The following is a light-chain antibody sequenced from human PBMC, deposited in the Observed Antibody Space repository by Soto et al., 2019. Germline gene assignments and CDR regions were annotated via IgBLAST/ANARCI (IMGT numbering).Light chain of an antibody. CDR3: SSYSTTNILG. CDR2: DVN. V-gene: IGLV2-14*03. CDR1: SGDVGAYEH. J-gene: IGLJ1*01. Sequence: QSALTQPPSVSGSPGQSVTISCTGASGDVGAYEHVSWYQQHPGRAPKLILYDVNNRPSGVSNRFSGSKSGNPASLVISGLQANGEADYYCSSYSTTNILGLGTGTKV.